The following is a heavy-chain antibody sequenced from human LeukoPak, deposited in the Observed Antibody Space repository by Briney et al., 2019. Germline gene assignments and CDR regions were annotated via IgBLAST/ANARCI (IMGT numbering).Heavy chain of an antibody. CDR1: GFTFSRYG. CDR3: AKVPHSWGLFDS. J-gene: IGHJ4*02. CDR2: IRDDGSTR. D-gene: IGHD3-16*01. V-gene: IGHV3-30*02. Sequence: GGSLRLSCAASGFTFSRYGLYWVRQAPGKGLEWVAFIRDDGSTRYYADSVKGRFTVSRDNPKNTLYLQMDSLRTEDTAVYYCAKVPHSWGLFDSWGQGTLVTVSS.